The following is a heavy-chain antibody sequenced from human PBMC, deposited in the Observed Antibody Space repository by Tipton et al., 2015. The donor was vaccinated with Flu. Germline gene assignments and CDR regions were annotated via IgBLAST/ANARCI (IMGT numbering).Heavy chain of an antibody. D-gene: IGHD3-16*01. CDR1: GFTFSDYY. CDR2: ISNSGSSI. J-gene: IGHJ3*01. CDR3: ARFAPWGSLAVMPSTPDALDV. Sequence: QVQLVQSGGGLVKPGGSLRLSCAASGFTFSDYYMTWIRQAPGKGLEWISYISNSGSSIFYSDSVRGRFSISRDNAQHSLYLQMTSLRAEDTADYYWARFAPWGSLAVMPSTPDALDVWGRGTGVSVSS. V-gene: IGHV3-11*04.